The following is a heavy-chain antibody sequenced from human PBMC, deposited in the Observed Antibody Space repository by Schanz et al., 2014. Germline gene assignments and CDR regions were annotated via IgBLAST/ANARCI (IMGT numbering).Heavy chain of an antibody. Sequence: QVQLVQSGAEVKKPGASVKVSCKASGYTFTDYGVIWVRQAPGQGLEWMGWISTSNGNTNYIQKLQGRVTMTADTSTSTAYMELRSLRSDDTAVYYCASSRTRYCSSTSCVPGAFDFWGQGTLVTVSS. D-gene: IGHD2-2*01. CDR1: GYTFTDYG. CDR2: ISTSNGNT. CDR3: ASSRTRYCSSTSCVPGAFDF. J-gene: IGHJ3*01. V-gene: IGHV1-18*01.